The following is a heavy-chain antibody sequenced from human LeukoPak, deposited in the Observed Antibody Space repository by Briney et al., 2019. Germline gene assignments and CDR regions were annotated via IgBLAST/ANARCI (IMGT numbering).Heavy chain of an antibody. CDR1: GGSFSDYY. D-gene: IGHD2-2*01. V-gene: IGHV4-34*01. CDR2: INHSGST. J-gene: IGHJ5*02. CDR3: ARPEGRSSNSSGHREGNWFDP. Sequence: PSETLSLTCAVYGGSFSDYYWSWIRQPPRKGLEWIGEINHSGSTNYNPSLKSRVTISVDTSKNQFSLKLSSVAAADTAVYYCARPEGRSSNSSGHREGNWFDPWGQGSLVTVSS.